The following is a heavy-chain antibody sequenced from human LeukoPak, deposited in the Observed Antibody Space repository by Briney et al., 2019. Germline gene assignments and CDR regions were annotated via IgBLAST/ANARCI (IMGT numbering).Heavy chain of an antibody. CDR3: AREIPSGYYFDY. CDR2: IYSGGST. J-gene: IGHJ4*02. D-gene: IGHD3-22*01. Sequence: GRSLRLSCPPSGFTVSSNYMSWDRQAPRKGLEWDAFIYSGGSTYYADSVKGRFTISRDNSKNTLYLQMNSLRAEDTAVYYCAREIPSGYYFDYWGQGTLVTVSS. CDR1: GFTVSSNY. V-gene: IGHV3-66*02.